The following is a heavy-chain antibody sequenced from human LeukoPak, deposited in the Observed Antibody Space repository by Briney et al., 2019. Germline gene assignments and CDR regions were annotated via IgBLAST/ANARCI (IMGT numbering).Heavy chain of an antibody. CDR3: ARSTYSSSWPKPNYYYYYMDV. J-gene: IGHJ6*03. Sequence: GGSLRLSCAASGFTFSDHYMDWVRQAPGKGLGWVGRTRNKANSYTTEYAASVKGRFTISRDDSNNSLYQQMNSLKTEDTAVYYCARSTYSSSWPKPNYYYYYMDVWGKGTTVTVSS. V-gene: IGHV3-72*01. CDR2: TRNKANSYTT. D-gene: IGHD6-13*01. CDR1: GFTFSDHY.